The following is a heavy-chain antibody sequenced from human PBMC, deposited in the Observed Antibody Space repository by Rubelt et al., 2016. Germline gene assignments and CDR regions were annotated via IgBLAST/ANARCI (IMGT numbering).Heavy chain of an antibody. D-gene: IGHD2-15*01. Sequence: SWVRQAPGKGLEWVSVIYGGGSTYYADSVKGRFTISRDNSKNTLYLQMNSLRAEDTAVYYCTTPGYVAYFDYWGQGTLVTVSS. V-gene: IGHV3-66*01. CDR3: TTPGYVAYFDY. CDR2: IYGGGST. J-gene: IGHJ4*02.